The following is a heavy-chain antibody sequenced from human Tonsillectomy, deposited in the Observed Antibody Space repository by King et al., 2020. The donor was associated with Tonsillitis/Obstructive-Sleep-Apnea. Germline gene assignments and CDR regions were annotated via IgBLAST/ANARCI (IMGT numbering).Heavy chain of an antibody. Sequence: VQLVESGGGLVQPGGSLRLSCAASAFTFSNYAMHWVRQAPGKGLEYGSAISSNGGSTYYAHSVKGRFTISRDNSKNTLYLQMGSLRAEDMAVYYCARALSWDYDIWTDYSPSAFDIWGLGTMVTVSS. CDR1: AFTFSNYA. V-gene: IGHV3-64*01. D-gene: IGHD3-9*01. CDR2: ISSNGGST. CDR3: ARALSWDYDIWTDYSPSAFDI. J-gene: IGHJ3*02.